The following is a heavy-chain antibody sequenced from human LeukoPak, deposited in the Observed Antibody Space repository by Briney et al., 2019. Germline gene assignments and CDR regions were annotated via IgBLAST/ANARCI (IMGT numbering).Heavy chain of an antibody. CDR2: ISGSGGST. Sequence: GGSLRLSCAASGFTFSSYAMSWVRQAPGKGLEWVSAISGSGGSTYYADSVKGRFTISRDNAKNSLYLNMNSLSVEGAAVYFCVRDRYSFGEYNYYYAMDVWGQGTTVTVSS. V-gene: IGHV3-23*01. J-gene: IGHJ6*02. CDR3: VRDRYSFGEYNYYYAMDV. CDR1: GFTFSSYA. D-gene: IGHD3-16*01.